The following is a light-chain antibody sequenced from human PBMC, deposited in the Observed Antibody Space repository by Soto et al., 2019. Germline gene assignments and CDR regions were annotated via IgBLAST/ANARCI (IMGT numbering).Light chain of an antibody. J-gene: IGKJ5*01. CDR3: QQYGSSPT. CDR2: GGS. V-gene: IGKV3-20*01. Sequence: EIVLTQSPGTLSLSPGERATLSCRASQSVSSTYIAWYQQKPGQAPRLLIYGGSSRATGIPDRFSGSGSGTDFTLTISRLEPEDFAVSYCQQYGSSPTFGQGTRLEIQ. CDR1: QSVSSTY.